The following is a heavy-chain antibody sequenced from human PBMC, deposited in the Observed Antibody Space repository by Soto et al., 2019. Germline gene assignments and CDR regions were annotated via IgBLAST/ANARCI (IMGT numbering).Heavy chain of an antibody. D-gene: IGHD3-22*01. CDR2: ISSNGGST. CDR3: VKGQTYYDSSVYPEPYYYGMDV. Sequence: GGSLRLSCSASGFTFSSYAMHWVRQAPGKGLEYVSAISSNGGSTYYADSVKGRFTISRDNSKNTLYLQMSSLRAEDTAVYYCVKGQTYYDSSVYPEPYYYGMDVWGQGTTVTVSS. V-gene: IGHV3-64D*06. J-gene: IGHJ6*02. CDR1: GFTFSSYA.